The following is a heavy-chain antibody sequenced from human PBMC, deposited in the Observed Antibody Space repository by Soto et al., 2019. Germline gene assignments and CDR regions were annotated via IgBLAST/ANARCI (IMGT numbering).Heavy chain of an antibody. CDR2: INYSGST. V-gene: IGHV4-39*01. D-gene: IGHD4-4*01. Sequence: SETLSLTCTVSGGSISSSSYYWGWIRQPPGKGLEWIGSINYSGSTYYNPALKSGVTISVDTYKNQFSLKLSSVTAADTAVYYCASLDYSDPYYYYMDVWGKGTTVTVSS. J-gene: IGHJ6*03. CDR1: GGSISSSSYY. CDR3: ASLDYSDPYYYYMDV.